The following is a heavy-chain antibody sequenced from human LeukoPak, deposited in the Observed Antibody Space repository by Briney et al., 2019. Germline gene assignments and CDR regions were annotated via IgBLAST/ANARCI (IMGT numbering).Heavy chain of an antibody. CDR1: GASLSGYY. CDR2: INHSGTT. Sequence: PSETLSLTCAVSGASLSGYYWTWIRQSPGKGLEWIGEINHSGTTDDNPSLKSRVTISVDTSKTQFSLKLTSVTAADTAVYYCARGRGWNYFDYWGLGTLVTVSS. V-gene: IGHV4-34*01. D-gene: IGHD6-19*01. CDR3: ARGRGWNYFDY. J-gene: IGHJ4*02.